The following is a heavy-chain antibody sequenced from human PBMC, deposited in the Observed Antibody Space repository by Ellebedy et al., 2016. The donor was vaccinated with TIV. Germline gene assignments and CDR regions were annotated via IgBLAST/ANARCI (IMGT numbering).Heavy chain of an antibody. J-gene: IGHJ5*02. Sequence: GRFTISRDNARNSLYLQMTSLRAEDTAVYYCAKSFTANWFDPWGQGTLVTVSS. V-gene: IGHV3-21*06. CDR3: AKSFTANWFDP.